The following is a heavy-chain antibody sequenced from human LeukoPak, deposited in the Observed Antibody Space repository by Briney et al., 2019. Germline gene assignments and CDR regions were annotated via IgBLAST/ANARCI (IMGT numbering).Heavy chain of an antibody. CDR2: INHSGST. V-gene: IGHV4-34*01. J-gene: IGHJ4*02. D-gene: IGHD5-24*01. CDR3: ARVGDGYNYPFGYYFDY. Sequence: SETLSLTCAVYGGSFSGYYWSWIRQPPGKGLEWIGEINHSGSTNYNPSLKSRVTVSVDTSKNQFSLKLSSVTAADTAVYYCARVGDGYNYPFGYYFDYWGQGTLVTVSS. CDR1: GGSFSGYY.